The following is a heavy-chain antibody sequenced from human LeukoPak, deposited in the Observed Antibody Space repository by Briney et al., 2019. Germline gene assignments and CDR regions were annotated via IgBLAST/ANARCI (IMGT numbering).Heavy chain of an antibody. Sequence: GGSLRLSCAASGFTFSSYGMHWVRQAPGKGLEWVAVISYDGSNKYYADSVKGRFTISRDNAKNSLYLQMNSLRDEDTAVYYCASYGDFWSGHDAFDIWGQGTMVTVSS. CDR1: GFTFSSYG. CDR2: ISYDGSNK. V-gene: IGHV3-30*03. J-gene: IGHJ3*02. D-gene: IGHD3-3*01. CDR3: ASYGDFWSGHDAFDI.